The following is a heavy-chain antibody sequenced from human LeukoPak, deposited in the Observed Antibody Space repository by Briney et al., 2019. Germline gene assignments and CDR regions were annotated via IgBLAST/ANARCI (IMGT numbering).Heavy chain of an antibody. D-gene: IGHD3-10*01. J-gene: IGHJ6*03. V-gene: IGHV1-46*01. Sequence: ASVKVSCKASGYTLTSYYMHWVRQAPGQGLEWMGIINPSGGSTSYAQKFQGRVTMTRDMSTSTVYMELSSLRSEDTAVYYCARSGAYYYYMDVWGKGTTVTVSS. CDR1: GYTLTSYY. CDR2: INPSGGST. CDR3: ARSGAYYYYMDV.